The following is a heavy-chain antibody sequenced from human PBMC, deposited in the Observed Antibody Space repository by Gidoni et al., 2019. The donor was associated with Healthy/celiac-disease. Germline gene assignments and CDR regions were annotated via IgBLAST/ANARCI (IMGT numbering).Heavy chain of an antibody. CDR2: FDPEDGET. Sequence: GVRQAPGKGLERMGGFDPEDGETIYAQKFQGRVTMTEDTSTDTAYMELSSLRSEDTAVYYCATHHYYGSGSYDYWGQGTLVTVSS. V-gene: IGHV1-24*01. J-gene: IGHJ4*02. D-gene: IGHD3-10*01. CDR3: ATHHYYGSGSYDY.